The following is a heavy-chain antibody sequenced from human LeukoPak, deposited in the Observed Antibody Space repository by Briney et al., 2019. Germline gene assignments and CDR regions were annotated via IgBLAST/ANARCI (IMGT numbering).Heavy chain of an antibody. J-gene: IGHJ4*02. D-gene: IGHD5-12*01. CDR3: ARHAESGSDQFDY. CDR2: IYYSGST. V-gene: IGHV4-59*08. Sequence: SETLSLTCTVSGGSISSYYWSWIRQPPGKGLEWIGYIYYSGSTNYNPSLKSRVTISVDMSKNQFSLKLSSVTAADTAVYYCARHAESGSDQFDYWGQGTLVTVSS. CDR1: GGSISSYY.